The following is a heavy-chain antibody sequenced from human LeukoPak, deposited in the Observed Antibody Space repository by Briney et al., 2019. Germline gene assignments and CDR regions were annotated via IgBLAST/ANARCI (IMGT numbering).Heavy chain of an antibody. Sequence: GGSLRLSCAASGFTFSSYWMHWVRQAPGKGLVWVSRINSDGSSTSYADSVKGRLTISRDNAKNTLYLQMNSLRAEDTAVYYCARDSEVVADLFDYWGQGTLVTVSS. CDR3: ARDSEVVADLFDY. D-gene: IGHD2-15*01. CDR1: GFTFSSYW. V-gene: IGHV3-74*01. J-gene: IGHJ4*02. CDR2: INSDGSST.